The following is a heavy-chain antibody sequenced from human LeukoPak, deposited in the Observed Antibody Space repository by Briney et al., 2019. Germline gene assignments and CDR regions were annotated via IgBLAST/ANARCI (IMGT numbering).Heavy chain of an antibody. CDR2: ISSSSSYI. Sequence: GGSLRLSCAASGFTFSSYSMNWVRQAPGKGLEWVSSISSSSSYIYYADSVKGRFTISRDNAKNSLYLEMNSLRAEDTAVYYCAREVRGSGSYYPPFDYWGQGTLVTVSS. D-gene: IGHD3-10*01. V-gene: IGHV3-21*01. J-gene: IGHJ4*02. CDR3: AREVRGSGSYYPPFDY. CDR1: GFTFSSYS.